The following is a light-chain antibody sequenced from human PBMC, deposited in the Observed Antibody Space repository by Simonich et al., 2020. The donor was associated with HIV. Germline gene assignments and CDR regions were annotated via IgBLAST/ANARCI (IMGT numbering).Light chain of an antibody. V-gene: IGKV3-11*01. CDR3: QQRSNWST. CDR1: QSVSSY. CDR2: DAS. J-gene: IGKJ2*01. Sequence: EIVLTQSPATLSLSPGERATLSCRASQSVSSYLAWYQQKPGQAPRLLIYDASNRATDIPARFSGSGSGTDFTLTISSLEPEDFAVYYCQQRSNWSTFGQGTKLEIK.